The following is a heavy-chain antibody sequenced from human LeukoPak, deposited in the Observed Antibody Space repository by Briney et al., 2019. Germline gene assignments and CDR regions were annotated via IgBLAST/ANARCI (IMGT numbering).Heavy chain of an antibody. CDR2: IYYSGST. D-gene: IGHD2-2*01. V-gene: IGHV4-39*07. CDR1: GGSISSSSYY. J-gene: IGHJ3*02. CDR3: ARDEGYCSSTSCQVTAFDI. Sequence: PLETLSLTCTVSGGSISSSSYYWGWIRQPPGKGLEWIGSIYYSGSTYYNPSLKSRVTMSVDTSKNQFSPKLSSVTAADTAVYYCARDEGYCSSTSCQVTAFDIWGQGTMVTVSS.